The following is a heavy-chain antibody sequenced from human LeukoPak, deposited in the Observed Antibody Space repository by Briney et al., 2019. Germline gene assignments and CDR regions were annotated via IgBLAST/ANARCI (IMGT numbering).Heavy chain of an antibody. J-gene: IGHJ4*02. Sequence: GGSLRLSCAASGFTFNYHWMNWVRQAPGKGLEWVANIKEDGSEKYYVDSVKGRFTISRDNAKNSLDLQMSSLRAEDTAVYYCARGIWYFDYWGQGTLVTVSS. CDR2: IKEDGSEK. CDR3: ARGIWYFDY. V-gene: IGHV3-7*01. D-gene: IGHD3-16*01. CDR1: GFTFNYHW.